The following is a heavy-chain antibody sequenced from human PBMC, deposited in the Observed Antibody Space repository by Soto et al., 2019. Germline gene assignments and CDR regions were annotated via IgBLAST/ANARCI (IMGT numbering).Heavy chain of an antibody. Sequence: QITLKESGPTLVKPTQTLTLTCTFSGFSLSTSGVGVGWIRQPPGKALEWLALIYWDDDKRYSPSLKSRLTITKDTSKNQVVLTMTNIDPVDTATYYCARGYSSSWYAEYFQHWGQGTLVTVSS. CDR3: ARGYSSSWYAEYFQH. CDR2: IYWDDDK. D-gene: IGHD6-13*01. CDR1: GFSLSTSGVG. J-gene: IGHJ1*01. V-gene: IGHV2-5*02.